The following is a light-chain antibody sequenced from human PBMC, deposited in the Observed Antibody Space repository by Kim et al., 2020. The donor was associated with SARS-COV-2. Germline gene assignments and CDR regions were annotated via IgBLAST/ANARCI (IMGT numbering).Light chain of an antibody. CDR3: LAWDSSSGSYV. V-gene: IGLV3-1*01. J-gene: IGLJ1*01. Sequence: AGQAASIFCSGDMCGNKYASWYQQQPGLSPVLVIYQDETRPSGIPARVAGSNSGNSATLTISGTHAMDAADYFCLAWDSSSGSYVFGPGTKVTVL. CDR2: QDE. CDR1: MCGNKY.